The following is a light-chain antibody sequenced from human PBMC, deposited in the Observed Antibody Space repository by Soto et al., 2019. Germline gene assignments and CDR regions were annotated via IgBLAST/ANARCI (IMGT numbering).Light chain of an antibody. CDR1: QSISSY. CDR2: AAS. Sequence: DIQMTQSPSSLSASVGDRVTITCRASQSISSYLNWYQQKPGKAPKLLIYAASRLQSGVPSRFSGSGSGTDFTLTISSLQPEDFATYYCQQSYSTPRITFGPGTKVHIK. CDR3: QQSYSTPRIT. V-gene: IGKV1-39*01. J-gene: IGKJ3*01.